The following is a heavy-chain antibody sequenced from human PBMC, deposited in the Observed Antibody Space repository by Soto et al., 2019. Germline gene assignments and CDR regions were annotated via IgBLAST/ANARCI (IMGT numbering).Heavy chain of an antibody. CDR2: IYYSGST. V-gene: IGHV4-39*01. D-gene: IGHD6-19*01. Sequence: PSETLSLTCTVSGGSISSSSYYWGWIRQPPGKGLEWIGSIYYSGSTYYNPFLKSRVTISVDTSKNQFSLKLSSVTAADTAVYYCAVDSSGWTAFFGYWGQGTLVTVSS. J-gene: IGHJ4*02. CDR1: GGSISSSSYY. CDR3: AVDSSGWTAFFGY.